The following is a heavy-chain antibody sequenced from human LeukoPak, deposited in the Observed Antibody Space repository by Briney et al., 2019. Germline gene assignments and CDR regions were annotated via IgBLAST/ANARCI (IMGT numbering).Heavy chain of an antibody. CDR2: INPNSGGT. CDR1: GYTFTGYY. D-gene: IGHD3-10*01. Sequence: ASVKVSCKASGYTFTGYYMHWVRQAPGQGLEWMGWINPNSGGTNYAQKFQGRVTMTRDTSISTAYMELSRLRSDDTAVYYCARSYYATLYYFDYWGQGTLVTVSS. V-gene: IGHV1-2*02. J-gene: IGHJ4*02. CDR3: ARSYYATLYYFDY.